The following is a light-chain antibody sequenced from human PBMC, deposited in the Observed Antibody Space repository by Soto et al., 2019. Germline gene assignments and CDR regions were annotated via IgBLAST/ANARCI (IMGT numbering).Light chain of an antibody. J-gene: IGKJ4*01. CDR1: QSITTY. CDR3: QQIYSAPLT. Sequence: DIQMTQSPSSLSASVGDRVTITCRASQSITTYLNWYRQKPGKAPKLLIYAASSLQSGVPSRSSGSGSETEFTLSISSLQPEDFATYFCQQIYSAPLTFGGGPKVHIK. V-gene: IGKV1-39*01. CDR2: AAS.